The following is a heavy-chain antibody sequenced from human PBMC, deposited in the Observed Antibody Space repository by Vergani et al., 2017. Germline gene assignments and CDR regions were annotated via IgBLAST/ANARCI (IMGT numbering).Heavy chain of an antibody. Sequence: QVQLQQWGAGLLKPSETLSLTCAVYGGSFSGYYWSWIRQPPGKGLEWIGEINHSGSTNYNPSLKSRVTISVDTSKNQFSLKLSSVTAADTAVYYCARYRFLEWLLYDYYYYMDVWGKGTTVTVSS. CDR3: ARYRFLEWLLYDYYYYMDV. V-gene: IGHV4-34*01. D-gene: IGHD3-3*01. CDR1: GGSFSGYY. J-gene: IGHJ6*03. CDR2: INHSGST.